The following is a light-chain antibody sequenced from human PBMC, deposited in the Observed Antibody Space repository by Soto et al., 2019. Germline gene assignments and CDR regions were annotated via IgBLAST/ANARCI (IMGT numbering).Light chain of an antibody. CDR1: QSISTW. Sequence: DIQMTQSPSTLSVSFSGRIHVXCWASQSISTWLAWYQQKPGRAPKLLIYDSSSLESGVPSRFSGSGSGTDFTLTISGLQPDDFATYYCQQYHTFSIAFGQGTRLEI. J-gene: IGKJ5*01. V-gene: IGKV1-5*01. CDR2: DSS. CDR3: QQYHTFSIA.